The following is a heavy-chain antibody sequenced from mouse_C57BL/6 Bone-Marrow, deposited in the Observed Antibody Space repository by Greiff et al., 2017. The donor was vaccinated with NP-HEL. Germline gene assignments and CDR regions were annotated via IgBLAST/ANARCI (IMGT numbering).Heavy chain of an antibody. D-gene: IGHD1-1*01. CDR3: ASFYYGSKDWYFDV. Sequence: MLVESGGGLVQPGGSLSLSCAASGFTFTDYYMSWVRQPPGKALEWLGFIRNKANGYTTEYSASVKGRFTISRDNSQSILYLQMNALRAEDSATYYCASFYYGSKDWYFDVWGTGTTVTVSS. CDR2: IRNKANGYTT. V-gene: IGHV7-3*01. CDR1: GFTFTDYY. J-gene: IGHJ1*03.